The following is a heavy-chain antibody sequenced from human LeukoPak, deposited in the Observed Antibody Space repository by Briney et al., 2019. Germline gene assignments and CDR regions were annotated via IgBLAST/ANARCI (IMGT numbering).Heavy chain of an antibody. V-gene: IGHV1-8*01. CDR2: MNPNSGNT. D-gene: IGHD4-17*01. Sequence: ASVKVSCKASGYTFTSYDINWVRQATGQGLEGVGWMNPNSGNTGYAQKFQGRVTMTRNTSISTAYMELSSLRSEDTAVYYCARAYGDYGYPYYPHGMDVWGQGTTVTVSS. CDR1: GYTFTSYD. CDR3: ARAYGDYGYPYYPHGMDV. J-gene: IGHJ6*02.